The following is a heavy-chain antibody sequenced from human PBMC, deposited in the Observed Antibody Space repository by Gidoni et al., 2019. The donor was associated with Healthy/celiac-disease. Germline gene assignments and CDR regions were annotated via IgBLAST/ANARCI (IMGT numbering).Heavy chain of an antibody. Sequence: QVQLVESGGGVVQPGRSLRLSCAASGFTFSSYGMHWVRQAPGKGLEWVAVIWYDGSNKYYADSVKGRFTISRDNSKNTLYLQMNSLRAEDTAVYYCARESGAVAGTDYWGQGTLVTVSS. CDR3: ARESGAVAGTDY. J-gene: IGHJ4*02. D-gene: IGHD6-19*01. CDR1: GFTFSSYG. CDR2: IWYDGSNK. V-gene: IGHV3-33*01.